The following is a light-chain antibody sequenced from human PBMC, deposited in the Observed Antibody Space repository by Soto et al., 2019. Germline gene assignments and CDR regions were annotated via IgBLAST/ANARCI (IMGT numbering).Light chain of an antibody. J-gene: IGKJ5*01. CDR1: QSISRN. V-gene: IGKV1-39*01. Sequence: DIQMTQSPSSLSASVGDRVTITCRASQSISRNLNWYQHKPGKAPKLLIYAASSLQNGVPSRFSGGGCGTEFTLSISSLQPEDFGTYSCQQSYTTASITFGQGTRLEIK. CDR2: AAS. CDR3: QQSYTTASIT.